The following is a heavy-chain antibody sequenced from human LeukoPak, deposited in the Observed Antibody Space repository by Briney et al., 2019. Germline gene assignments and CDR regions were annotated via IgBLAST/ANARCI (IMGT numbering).Heavy chain of an antibody. CDR1: GYTFTSFG. J-gene: IGHJ3*02. Sequence: EASVKVSCKASGYTFTSFGIIWVRQAPGQGREWMGWISAYNGNTQYARKFQGGVTMTTDTFTSTAYMELRSLRSDDTAVYYCARDVRGYCSGGSCYDAFDIWGQGTMVTVSS. D-gene: IGHD2-15*01. CDR2: ISAYNGNT. V-gene: IGHV1-18*04. CDR3: ARDVRGYCSGGSCYDAFDI.